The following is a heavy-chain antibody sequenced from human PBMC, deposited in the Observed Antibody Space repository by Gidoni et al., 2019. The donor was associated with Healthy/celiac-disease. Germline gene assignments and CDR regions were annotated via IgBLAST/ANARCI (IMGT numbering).Heavy chain of an antibody. CDR1: GDSVSRNTAA. CDR3: ARVNTAMVGRHHDAFDI. CDR2: TYYRSKWYN. D-gene: IGHD5-18*01. V-gene: IGHV6-1*01. Sequence: QVQLQQSGPGLVKPSQTLSLTLAISGDSVSRNTAAWNWIRQSPSRGLEWLGRTYYRSKWYNDYAVSVKSRITINPDTSKNQFSLQLNSVTPEDTAVYYCARVNTAMVGRHHDAFDIWGQGTMVTVSS. J-gene: IGHJ3*02.